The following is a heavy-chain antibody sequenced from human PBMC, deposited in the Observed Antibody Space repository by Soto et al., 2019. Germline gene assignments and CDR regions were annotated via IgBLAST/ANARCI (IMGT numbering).Heavy chain of an antibody. CDR3: ASHRTRDRDDADAFDV. J-gene: IGHJ3*01. D-gene: IGHD2-21*02. CDR2: ISSSSSTI. CDR1: GFTFSSYS. V-gene: IGHV3-48*02. Sequence: GGSLRLSCAASGFTFSSYSMNWVRHAPGKGLEWVSYISSSSSTIYYADSVKGRFTISRDNAKNSLYLQMNSLRDEDTAVYYCASHRTRDRDDADAFDVWGQGTKVTVS.